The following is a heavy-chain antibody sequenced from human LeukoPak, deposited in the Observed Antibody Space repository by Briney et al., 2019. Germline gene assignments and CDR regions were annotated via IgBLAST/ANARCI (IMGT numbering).Heavy chain of an antibody. V-gene: IGHV3-15*01. CDR2: IIRKTDVGTT. Sequence: GGSLRLSCAASGFTFSNAWMSWVRQAPGKGLEWVGRIIRKTDVGTTDYAAPVKGRFSISRDDSKNTLYLQMNSLKTEDTAVYYCTTLGAFDYWGLGTLVTASS. D-gene: IGHD4/OR15-4a*01. CDR3: TTLGAFDY. J-gene: IGHJ4*01. CDR1: GFTFSNAW.